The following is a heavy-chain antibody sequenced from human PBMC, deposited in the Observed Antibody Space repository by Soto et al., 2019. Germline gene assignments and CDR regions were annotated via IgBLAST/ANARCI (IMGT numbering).Heavy chain of an antibody. V-gene: IGHV4-59*01. D-gene: IGHD6-13*01. Sequence: SETLSLTCTVSGGSISSNYWTWIRQPPGKGLEWIGYVYNSGSTNYNPSLKSRVTISEDTSKSQFSLKVNPMTAADTAVYYCARYRREAVAGYTLDNWGQGILVTVSS. CDR1: GGSISSNY. CDR2: VYNSGST. CDR3: ARYRREAVAGYTLDN. J-gene: IGHJ4*02.